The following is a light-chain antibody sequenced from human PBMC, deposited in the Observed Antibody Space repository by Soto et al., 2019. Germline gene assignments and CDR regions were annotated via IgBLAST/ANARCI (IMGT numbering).Light chain of an antibody. CDR2: AAS. Sequence: PMTQSPSSQSASVGDRVTITCRASQSISSYLNWYQQKQGQAPKLLIYAASSLQSGVPSRFSGSGSGTDFTFTISSLQPEDIATYYCQRYDNLPITFGQGTRLEIK. CDR1: QSISSY. CDR3: QRYDNLPIT. V-gene: IGKV1-33*01. J-gene: IGKJ5*01.